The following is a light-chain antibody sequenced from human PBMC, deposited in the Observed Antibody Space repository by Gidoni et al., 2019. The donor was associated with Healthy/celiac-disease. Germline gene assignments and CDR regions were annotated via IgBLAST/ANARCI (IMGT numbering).Light chain of an antibody. CDR2: GAS. J-gene: IGKJ3*01. Sequence: ELVLTQSPGTLSLSPGERATLSCRASQSVSSSYLAWYQQKPGQAPRLLIYGASSRATGIPDRVSGRGSGTDFTLTISRLEPEDCAVYYCQQYGSSAFTFGPXTKVDIK. V-gene: IGKV3-20*01. CDR3: QQYGSSAFT. CDR1: QSVSSSY.